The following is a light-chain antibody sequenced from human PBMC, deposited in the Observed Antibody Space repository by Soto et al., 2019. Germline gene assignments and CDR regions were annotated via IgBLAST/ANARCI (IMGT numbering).Light chain of an antibody. CDR2: DVS. J-gene: IGLJ3*02. Sequence: QSVLTQSASVSGSPGQSITISCTGTSSDVGGYNYVSWYQQHPGKAPKLIIYDVSNRPSGVSTRFSGSKSGNTASLTISGLQAEDEADDSCSSYTRTNSWVFGGGTKVTVL. V-gene: IGLV2-14*01. CDR1: SSDVGGYNY. CDR3: SSYTRTNSWV.